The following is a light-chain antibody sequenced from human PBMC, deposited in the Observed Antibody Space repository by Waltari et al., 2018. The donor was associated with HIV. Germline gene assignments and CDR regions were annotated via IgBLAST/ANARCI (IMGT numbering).Light chain of an antibody. V-gene: IGLV1-47*01. CDR2: RNN. J-gene: IGLJ2*01. CDR1: SSNIGSYY. CDR3: AAWDDSRSGGEV. Sequence: QSVLTQPPSASGTPGQRVTISCSGRSSNIGSYYVYWYQQLPGTAPQLLIYRNNPRPSGVPDRFSGSKSGTSASLAISGLRSEDEADYYCAAWDDSRSGGEVFGGGTKLTVL.